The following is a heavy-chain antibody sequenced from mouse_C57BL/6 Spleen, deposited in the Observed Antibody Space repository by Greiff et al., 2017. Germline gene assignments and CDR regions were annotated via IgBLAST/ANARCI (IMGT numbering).Heavy chain of an antibody. CDR3: LTGPFDY. Sequence: QVQLQESGAELARPGASVKMSCKASGYTFTSYTMHWVKQRPGQGLEWIGYINPSSGYTKYNQKFKDKATLTADKSSSTAYMQLSSLTSEDSAVYYCLTGPFDYWGQGTTLTVSS. CDR1: GYTFTSYT. CDR2: INPSSGYT. D-gene: IGHD4-1*01. V-gene: IGHV1-4*01. J-gene: IGHJ2*01.